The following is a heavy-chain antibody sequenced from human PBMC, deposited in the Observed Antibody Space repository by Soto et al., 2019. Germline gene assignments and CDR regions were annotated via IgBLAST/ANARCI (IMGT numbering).Heavy chain of an antibody. D-gene: IGHD2-15*01. V-gene: IGHV4-59*01. CDR2: KSYTGST. Sequence: SETLSLTCNVPGASITAFYWSWIRQTPGKGLEWIGYKSYTGSTNYNPSLKSRVTILLDTSKNSFSLTLSSVTAADTAIYYCVRGGGGGLFDPWGQGTMVTVSS. CDR3: VRGGGGGLFDP. J-gene: IGHJ5*02. CDR1: GASITAFY.